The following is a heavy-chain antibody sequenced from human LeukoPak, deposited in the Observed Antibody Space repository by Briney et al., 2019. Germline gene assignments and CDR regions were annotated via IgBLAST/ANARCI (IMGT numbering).Heavy chain of an antibody. V-gene: IGHV3-9*01. D-gene: IGHD3-9*01. Sequence: GGSLRLSCAASGFTFDDYAMHWVRQAPGKGLEWVSGISWNSGSIGYADSVKGRFTISRDNAKNSLYLQMNSLRAEDTALYYCGRDGSNTLTAYAFDIWGQGTMVTVSS. CDR3: GRDGSNTLTAYAFDI. CDR1: GFTFDDYA. CDR2: ISWNSGSI. J-gene: IGHJ3*02.